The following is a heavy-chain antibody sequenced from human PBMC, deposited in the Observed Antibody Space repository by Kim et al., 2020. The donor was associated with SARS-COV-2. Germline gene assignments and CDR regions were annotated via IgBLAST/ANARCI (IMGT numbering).Heavy chain of an antibody. D-gene: IGHD2-2*01. Sequence: SETLSLTCAVSGGSISSSTYYWGWLRQPPGKELEWIGSLDCSGSTYYNPSLKSRVTISVDTSKNQFSLKLSSVTAADTAVYYCARQLGASFSGAFDIWGQGTMVTVSS. CDR3: ARQLGASFSGAFDI. CDR2: LDCSGST. V-gene: IGHV4-39*01. CDR1: GGSISSSTYY. J-gene: IGHJ3*02.